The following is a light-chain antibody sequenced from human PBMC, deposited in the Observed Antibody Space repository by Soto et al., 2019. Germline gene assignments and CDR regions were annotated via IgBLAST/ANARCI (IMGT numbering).Light chain of an antibody. CDR1: QSISTW. J-gene: IGKJ1*01. V-gene: IGKV1-5*03. CDR2: GAS. Sequence: DIQMTQSPSTLSASVGDRVTITCRASQSISTWLAWYQRKSGKAPKLLIYGASTLESGVPSRFSGSGSGTEFTLPLSSLQPDDFATYYCQQYNSFSWTFGQGTKVEIK. CDR3: QQYNSFSWT.